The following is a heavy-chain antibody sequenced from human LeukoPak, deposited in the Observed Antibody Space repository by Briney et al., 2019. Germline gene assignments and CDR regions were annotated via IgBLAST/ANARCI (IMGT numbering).Heavy chain of an antibody. CDR1: GFTFSSYA. CDR3: ARSITRTDNSGSCDY. CDR2: ISYDGSNK. J-gene: IGHJ4*02. V-gene: IGHV3-30-3*01. D-gene: IGHD3-22*01. Sequence: PGGSLRLSCAASGFTFSSYAMHWVRQAPGKGLEWVAVISYDGSNKYYADSVKGRFTISRDNSKNTLYVQMNSLRAEDTAEYYCARSITRTDNSGSCDYWGQGTLVTVSS.